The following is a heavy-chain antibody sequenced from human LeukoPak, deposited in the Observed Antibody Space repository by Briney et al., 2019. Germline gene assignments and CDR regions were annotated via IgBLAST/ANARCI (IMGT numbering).Heavy chain of an antibody. D-gene: IGHD3-10*01. Sequence: SETLSLTCTVSGGSVNSGSYYWNWIRQPPGKGLEWIGCISNSGSTNYNPSVKSRVTISVDTSKNQFSLKLSSVTAADTAVYYCARASPYYGSGSRDNWFDPWGQGTLVTVSS. CDR1: GGSVNSGSYY. J-gene: IGHJ5*02. CDR3: ARASPYYGSGSRDNWFDP. CDR2: ISNSGST. V-gene: IGHV4-61*01.